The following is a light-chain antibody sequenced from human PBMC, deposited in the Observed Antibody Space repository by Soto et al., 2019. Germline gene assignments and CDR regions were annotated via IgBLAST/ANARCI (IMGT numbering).Light chain of an antibody. Sequence: DIQMAQSPPSLSASVGDRVTIPCRASQNITSYLSWYQQAPGKAPKLLIYTTTSLQNGVPSTFSGSGSGTDFTLTITSLQPEDFATYYCQQTYSTPRTFGQGTKVDIK. CDR2: TTT. CDR3: QQTYSTPRT. V-gene: IGKV1-39*01. J-gene: IGKJ1*01. CDR1: QNITSY.